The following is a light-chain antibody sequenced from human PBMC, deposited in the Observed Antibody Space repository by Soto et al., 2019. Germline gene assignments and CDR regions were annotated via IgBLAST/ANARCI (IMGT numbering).Light chain of an antibody. CDR2: GAS. V-gene: IGKV3-20*01. Sequence: EIVLTQSPGTLSLSPGERATLSCRASQSVSSSYLAWYQQKPGQAPRLLIYGASSRATGIPDRFSGSGSGTDFTLTISRLEPEAFAVYYCQQYGSSRDTFGQGTKLEIK. CDR1: QSVSSSY. J-gene: IGKJ2*01. CDR3: QQYGSSRDT.